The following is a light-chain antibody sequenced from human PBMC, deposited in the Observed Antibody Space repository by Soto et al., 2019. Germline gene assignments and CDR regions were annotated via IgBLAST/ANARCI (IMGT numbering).Light chain of an antibody. CDR2: DAS. CDR1: QSVTNY. CDR3: QQRLNWPPG. J-gene: IGKJ1*01. V-gene: IGKV3-11*01. Sequence: EIFLTQSPYTLSLSPGERATLTCRASQSVTNYIAWYQQRPGQAPRLLIYDASNRDTGVPARFSGSRSGTDFTLTISDLEHADFGLYYCQQRLNWPPGFGQGTKVEI.